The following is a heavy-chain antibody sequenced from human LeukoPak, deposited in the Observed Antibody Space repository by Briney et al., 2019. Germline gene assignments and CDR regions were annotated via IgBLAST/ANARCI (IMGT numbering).Heavy chain of an antibody. D-gene: IGHD1-1*01. CDR2: INHSGST. V-gene: IGHV4-34*01. CDR1: GGSFSGYY. CDR3: ARGLLYAGTTGY. J-gene: IGHJ4*02. Sequence: SETLSLTCAVYGGSFSGYYWSWIRQPPGKGLEWIGEINHSGSTNYNPSLKSRVTISVDTSKNQFSLKLSSVTAADTAVYYCARGLLYAGTTGYWGQGTLVTVSS.